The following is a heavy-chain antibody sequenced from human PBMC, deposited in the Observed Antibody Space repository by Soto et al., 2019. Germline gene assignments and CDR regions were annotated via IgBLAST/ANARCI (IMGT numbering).Heavy chain of an antibody. V-gene: IGHV4-59*01. Sequence: QVQLQESGPGLVKPSETLSLTCTVSGDSISSYYWSWIRQPPGKGLEWIGYIYYSGSTKYNPYLKSRVTISVDTSKHQFSLKLSSVTAADTAVYYCARATCSSTSCYAWLVWFDPWGQGTLVTVSS. CDR1: GDSISSYY. D-gene: IGHD2-2*01. CDR2: IYYSGST. CDR3: ARATCSSTSCYAWLVWFDP. J-gene: IGHJ5*02.